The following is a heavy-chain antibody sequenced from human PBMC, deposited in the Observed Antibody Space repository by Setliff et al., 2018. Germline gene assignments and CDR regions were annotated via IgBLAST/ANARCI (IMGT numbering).Heavy chain of an antibody. CDR1: GGPLNSYS. D-gene: IGHD3-22*01. Sequence: VKVSCKASGGPLNSYSFSWVRQATGQGLEWMGRIIPVLDITRYSQKFHGRVTITADKSTGIIYMELTSLGSEDTAVYYCARRPPPPNYFDIGALDSWGQGTLVTVSS. J-gene: IGHJ4*02. CDR2: IIPVLDIT. V-gene: IGHV1-69*02. CDR3: ARRPPPPNYFDIGALDS.